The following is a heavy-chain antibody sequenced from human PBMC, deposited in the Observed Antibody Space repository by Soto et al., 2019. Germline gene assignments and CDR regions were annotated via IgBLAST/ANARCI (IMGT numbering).Heavy chain of an antibody. CDR2: IYYSGST. V-gene: IGHV4-59*08. Sequence: SETLPLTSTVSDGTISSYDWRWIRQPQGKGLEWIGYIYYSGSTNYNPSIKSRVTISVDTSKNQFSLKLSSVTAADTAVYYCVSKQTYYYDSSGYWFWFDPWSQGTLVTVSS. CDR1: DGTISSYD. D-gene: IGHD3-22*01. J-gene: IGHJ5*02. CDR3: VSKQTYYYDSSGYWFWFDP.